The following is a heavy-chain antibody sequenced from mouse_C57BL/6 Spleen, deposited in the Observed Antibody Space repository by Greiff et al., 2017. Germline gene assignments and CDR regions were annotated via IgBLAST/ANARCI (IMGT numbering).Heavy chain of an antibody. V-gene: IGHV1-59*01. CDR3: ARQERAMDD. J-gene: IGHJ4*01. CDR1: GYTFTSYW. Sequence: VQLQQPGAELVRPGTSVKLSCKASGYTFTSYWMHWVKQRPGQGLAWIGVIDPSDSYTNYNQKFKGKATLTVDTSSSTAYMQLSSLTSEDSAVYYCARQERAMDDWGQGTSVTVSS. CDR2: IDPSDSYT.